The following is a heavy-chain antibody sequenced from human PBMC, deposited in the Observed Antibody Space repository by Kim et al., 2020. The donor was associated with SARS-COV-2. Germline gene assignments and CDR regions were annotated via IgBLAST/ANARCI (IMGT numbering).Heavy chain of an antibody. Sequence: GGSLRLSCAASGFTFSSYSMNWVRQAPGKGLEWVSYISSSSSTIYYADSVKGRFTISRDNAKNSLYLQMNSLRAEDTAVYYCARNYYDSSGYYYSPLYYYGMAVWGQGTTVTVSS. J-gene: IGHJ6*02. CDR1: GFTFSSYS. CDR3: ARNYYDSSGYYYSPLYYYGMAV. D-gene: IGHD3-22*01. V-gene: IGHV3-48*01. CDR2: ISSSSSTI.